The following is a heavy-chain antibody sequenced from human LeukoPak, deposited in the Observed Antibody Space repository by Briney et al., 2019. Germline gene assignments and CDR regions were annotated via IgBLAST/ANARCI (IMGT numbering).Heavy chain of an antibody. CDR3: ARTFDGGYCSSTSCYESTYFDY. J-gene: IGHJ4*02. Sequence: SENLSLTSTVSGGSISSYYLSWIRQPPREGLEWSGVIFFSGGTHYNPSLKSRVTISVDTSKNQFSLKLSSVTAADTAVYYCARTFDGGYCSSTSCYESTYFDYWGQGTLVTVSS. CDR2: IFFSGGT. V-gene: IGHV4-59*01. D-gene: IGHD2-2*01. CDR1: GGSISSYY.